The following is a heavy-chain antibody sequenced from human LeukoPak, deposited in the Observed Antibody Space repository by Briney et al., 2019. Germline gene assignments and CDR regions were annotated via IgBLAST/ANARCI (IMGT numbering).Heavy chain of an antibody. CDR2: INHSGST. D-gene: IGHD2-2*01. V-gene: IGHV4-34*01. J-gene: IGHJ4*02. Sequence: SETLSLTCAVYGGSFSGYYWSWIRQPPGKGLEWIGEINHSGSTNYNPSLKSRVTISVDTSKNQFSLKLSSVTAADTAVYYCARHWGSSTFDYWGQGTLVTVSS. CDR3: ARHWGSSTFDY. CDR1: GGSFSGYY.